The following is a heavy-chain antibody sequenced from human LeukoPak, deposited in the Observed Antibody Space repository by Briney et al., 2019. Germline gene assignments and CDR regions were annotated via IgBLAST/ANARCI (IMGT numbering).Heavy chain of an antibody. CDR3: ARPGSGWPHPFDY. D-gene: IGHD6-19*01. Sequence: SETLSLTCTVSGGSISSYYWSWIRQPPGQGLEWIGYIYYSGSTNYNPSLKSRVTISVDTSKNQFSLKLYSVTAADTAVYYCARPGSGWPHPFDYWGQGTLVTVSS. J-gene: IGHJ4*02. CDR1: GGSISSYY. V-gene: IGHV4-59*08. CDR2: IYYSGST.